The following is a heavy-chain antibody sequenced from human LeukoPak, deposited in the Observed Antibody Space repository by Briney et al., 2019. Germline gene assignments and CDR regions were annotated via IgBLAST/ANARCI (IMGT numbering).Heavy chain of an antibody. J-gene: IGHJ4*02. Sequence: TGGSLRLSCAASGFTFSSYAMSWVRQAPGKGLEWVSAISGSGGSTYYADSVKGRFTISRDNSKNTLYLQMNSLRAEDTAVYYCAKDSRGGSGWVPFFDYWGQGTLVTVSS. CDR3: AKDSRGGSGWVPFFDY. CDR1: GFTFSSYA. D-gene: IGHD6-19*01. V-gene: IGHV3-23*01. CDR2: ISGSGGST.